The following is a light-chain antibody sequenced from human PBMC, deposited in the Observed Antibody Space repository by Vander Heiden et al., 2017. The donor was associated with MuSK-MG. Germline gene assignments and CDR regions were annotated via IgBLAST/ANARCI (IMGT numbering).Light chain of an antibody. CDR1: QSISTF. V-gene: IGKV1-39*01. Sequence: DMQMTQSPSSLSASVGDTVTVTCRTSQSISTFLNWYQQKPGEAPKVLIFAASSLQIGVPSRFGGSGSGTDFTLTISSLQPEDFATYYCQQSYSTPYTFGQGTKLEIK. J-gene: IGKJ2*01. CDR2: AAS. CDR3: QQSYSTPYT.